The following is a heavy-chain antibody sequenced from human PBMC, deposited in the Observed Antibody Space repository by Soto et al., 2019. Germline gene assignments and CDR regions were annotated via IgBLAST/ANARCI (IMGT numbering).Heavy chain of an antibody. V-gene: IGHV4-39*01. CDR3: ATSQKGYNWNYFDH. J-gene: IGHJ4*02. D-gene: IGHD1-20*01. CDR1: GGSISGSYYY. CDR2: VFYTGFT. Sequence: SETLSLTCAVSGGSISGSYYYWAWLRQSPGKGPEWIGRVFYTGFTSHNPSLESRVSVSVDTSKSQFSLKLSAVTAADTAVYYCATSQKGYNWNYFDHWGQGALVTVSS.